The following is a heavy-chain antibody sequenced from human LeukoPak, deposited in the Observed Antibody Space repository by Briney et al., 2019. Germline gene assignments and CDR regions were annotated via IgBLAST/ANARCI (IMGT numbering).Heavy chain of an antibody. CDR2: IYWDDDK. CDR3: AHSTMGATSFEY. Sequence: SGPTLVNPTQTLTLTCTFSGFSLSTSVGGVGWIRQPPGKALEWLALIYWDDDKRYSPSLKSRLTITKDTSKNQVVLTMTNMDPVDRGTYYCAHSTMGATSFEYWGQGTLVTVSS. D-gene: IGHD1-26*01. V-gene: IGHV2-5*02. J-gene: IGHJ4*02. CDR1: GFSLSTSVGG.